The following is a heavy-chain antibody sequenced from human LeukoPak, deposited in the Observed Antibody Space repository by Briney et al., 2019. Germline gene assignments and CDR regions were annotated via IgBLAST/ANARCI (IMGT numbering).Heavy chain of an antibody. J-gene: IGHJ6*02. Sequence: ASVKVSCKASGYTFTGYYMHWVRQAPGQGLEWMGWINPNSGGTNYAQKFQGRVTMTRDTSISTAYMELSRLRSDDTAVYYCARGGSAAGNIYHYYGMDVWGQGTTVTVSS. CDR1: GYTFTGYY. CDR2: INPNSGGT. V-gene: IGHV1-2*02. D-gene: IGHD6-13*01. CDR3: ARGGSAAGNIYHYYGMDV.